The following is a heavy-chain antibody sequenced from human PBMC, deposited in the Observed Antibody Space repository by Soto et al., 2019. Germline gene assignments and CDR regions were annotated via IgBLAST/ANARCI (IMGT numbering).Heavy chain of an antibody. V-gene: IGHV3-21*01. D-gene: IGHD5-12*01. Sequence: PGGSLRLSCAASGFTFSSYSMNWVRQAPGKGLEWVSSISSSSSYIYYADSVKGRFTISRDNAKNSLYLQMNSLRAEDTAVYYCARDREWSRGYDYINWFDPWGQGTLVTVSS. CDR2: ISSSSSYI. CDR1: GFTFSSYS. CDR3: ARDREWSRGYDYINWFDP. J-gene: IGHJ5*02.